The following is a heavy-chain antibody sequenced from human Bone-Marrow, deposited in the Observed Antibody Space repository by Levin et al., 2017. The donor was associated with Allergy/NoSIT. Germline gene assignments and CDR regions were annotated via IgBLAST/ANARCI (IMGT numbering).Heavy chain of an antibody. D-gene: IGHD2-21*02. J-gene: IGHJ6*02. Sequence: PGGSLRLSCEASGFTFVSYDMNWVRQAPGKGLEWVAYISSSGGDVYYGDSMKGRFTISRDNAKNFLYLQMDSLRSEDTAIYYCARGDGCGGDCYYYYGMDVWGQGTTVTVSS. V-gene: IGHV3-21*01. CDR3: ARGDGCGGDCYYYYGMDV. CDR2: ISSSGGDV. CDR1: GFTFVSYD.